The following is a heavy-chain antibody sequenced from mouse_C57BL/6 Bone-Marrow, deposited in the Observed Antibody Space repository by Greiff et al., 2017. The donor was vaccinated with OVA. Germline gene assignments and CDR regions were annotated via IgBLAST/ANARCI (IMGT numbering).Heavy chain of an antibody. V-gene: IGHV10-1*01. J-gene: IGHJ3*01. CDR2: IRSKSNNYAT. Sequence: GGGLVQPKGSLKLSCAASGFSFNTYAMNWVRQAPGKGLEWVARIRSKSNNYATYYADSVKDRFTISRDDSESMLYLQMNNLKTEDTAMYYCVRQGYYYPFAYWGQGTLVTVSA. CDR1: GFSFNTYA. D-gene: IGHD1-1*01. CDR3: VRQGYYYPFAY.